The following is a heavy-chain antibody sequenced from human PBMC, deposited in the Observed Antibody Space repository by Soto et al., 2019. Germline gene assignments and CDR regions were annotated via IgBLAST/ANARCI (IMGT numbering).Heavy chain of an antibody. V-gene: IGHV4-31*03. CDR3: ARVSYGGNPMGR. CDR1: GGSISSGGYY. CDR2: LYYSGST. D-gene: IGHD4-17*01. Sequence: QVQLQESGPGLVKPSQTLSLTCTVSGGSISSGGYYWSWIRQHPGKGLEWIGYLYYSGSTYSNPSIRRRXXIXVXXSKTQFSLKLSSVTAADTAVYDCARVSYGGNPMGRWGQGTLVTVSS. J-gene: IGHJ4*02.